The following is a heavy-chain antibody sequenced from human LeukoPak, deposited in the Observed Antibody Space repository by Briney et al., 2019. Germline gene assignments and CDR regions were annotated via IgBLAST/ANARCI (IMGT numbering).Heavy chain of an antibody. J-gene: IGHJ4*02. CDR1: GGSISCYY. Sequence: SETVSLTCTVSGGSISCYYCSWIRQPPGEGLEWIAYISDIGSINYNPSLKSRVTISLDTSKNQFSLKLSSVTAADTAVYYCAGHHPRNTVDFWGQGTLVTVSS. CDR2: ISDIGSI. D-gene: IGHD2/OR15-2a*01. CDR3: AGHHPRNTVDF. V-gene: IGHV4-59*08.